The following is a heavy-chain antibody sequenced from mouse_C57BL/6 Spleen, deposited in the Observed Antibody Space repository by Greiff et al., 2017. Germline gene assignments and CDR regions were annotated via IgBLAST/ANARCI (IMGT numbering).Heavy chain of an antibody. CDR2: IDPNSGGT. V-gene: IGHV1-72*01. CDR1: GYTFTSYW. D-gene: IGHD2-4*01. CDR3: ARAPMITKYFDV. J-gene: IGHJ1*03. Sequence: QVQLKQPGAELVKPGASVKLSCKASGYTFTSYWMHWVKQRPGRGLEWIGRIDPNSGGTKYNEKFKSKATLTVDKPSSTAYMQLSSLTSEDSAVYYCARAPMITKYFDVWGTGTTVTVSS.